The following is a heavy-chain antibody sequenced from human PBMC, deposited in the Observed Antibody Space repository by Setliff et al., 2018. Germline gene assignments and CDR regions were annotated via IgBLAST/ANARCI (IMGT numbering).Heavy chain of an antibody. V-gene: IGHV3-23*01. CDR2: ISGSGGGT. CDR1: GYTFRPYA. D-gene: IGHD3-3*01. CDR3: AKGLRGVVYYYYGLDV. Sequence: PGESLKISCAASGYTFRPYAMSWVRQAPGKGLEWVSTISGSGGGTDYADSVKGRFTISRDNSKNTLYLQMNSLRAEDTAVYYCAKGLRGVVYYYYGLDVWGQGTTVTVSS. J-gene: IGHJ6*02.